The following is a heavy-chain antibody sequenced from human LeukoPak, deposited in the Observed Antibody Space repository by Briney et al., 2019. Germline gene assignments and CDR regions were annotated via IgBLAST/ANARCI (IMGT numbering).Heavy chain of an antibody. CDR1: GFTFSSYS. CDR2: ISSSSSYI. CDR3: AREGSSGWIVDY. Sequence: GGSLRLSCAASGFTFSSYSMNWVRQAPGKGLEWVSYISSSSSYIYYADSVKGRFTISRDNAKNSLYLQMNSLRAEDTAVYYCAREGSSGWIVDYWGQGTLVTVSS. J-gene: IGHJ4*02. D-gene: IGHD6-19*01. V-gene: IGHV3-21*05.